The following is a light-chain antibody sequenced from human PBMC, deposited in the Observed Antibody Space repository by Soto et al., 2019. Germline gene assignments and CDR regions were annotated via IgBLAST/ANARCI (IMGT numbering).Light chain of an antibody. CDR3: QQYGSSPLT. CDR2: DAS. J-gene: IGKJ2*01. CDR1: QSVSSSY. Sequence: MVLTQSPGTLSLSPGERATLSCRASQSVSSSYLAWYQHKPGQAPRLLIYDASSRATGIPARFSGSGSGTDFTLTISSLEPEDFAVYYCQQYGSSPLTFGQGTKLQIK. V-gene: IGKV3-20*01.